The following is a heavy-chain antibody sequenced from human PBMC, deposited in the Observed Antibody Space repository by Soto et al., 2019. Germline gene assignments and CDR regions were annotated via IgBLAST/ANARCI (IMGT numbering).Heavy chain of an antibody. CDR1: GGSISSGGYY. V-gene: IGHV4-31*03. D-gene: IGHD3-22*01. Sequence: SETLSITCTVSGGSISSGGYYWSWIRQHPGKGLEWIGYIFHSGSTYYNPSLRSRVTTSVDTSKNQFSLKLSSLRSEDTAVYYCARDRDDSSGYYYQDYWGQGTLVTVSS. J-gene: IGHJ4*02. CDR3: ARDRDDSSGYYYQDY. CDR2: IFHSGST.